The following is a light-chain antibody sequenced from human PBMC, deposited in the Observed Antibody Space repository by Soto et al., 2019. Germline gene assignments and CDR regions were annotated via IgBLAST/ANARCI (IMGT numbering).Light chain of an antibody. V-gene: IGLV2-8*01. CDR2: EVN. Sequence: QSALTQPPSASGSPGQSVTISCTGTSSDVGSYPYVSWYQQHPAKAPKLMIYEVNKRPSGVPDRFSGSKSGNTASLTVSGLQAEDEADYYCSSYAGRNNLGVFGTGTKVTVL. CDR3: SSYAGRNNLGV. J-gene: IGLJ1*01. CDR1: SSDVGSYPY.